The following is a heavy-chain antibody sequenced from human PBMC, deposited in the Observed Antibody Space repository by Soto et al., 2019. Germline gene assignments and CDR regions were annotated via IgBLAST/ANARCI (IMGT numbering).Heavy chain of an antibody. CDR2: ISSSSSYI. J-gene: IGHJ4*02. Sequence: VGSLRLSCAASGFTFSSYSMNWVRQAPGKGLEWVSSISSSSSYIYYADSVKGRFTISRDNAKNSLYLQMNSLRAEDTAVYYCATGGGKQQLAYYWGQGTLVTVSS. D-gene: IGHD6-13*01. V-gene: IGHV3-21*01. CDR1: GFTFSSYS. CDR3: ATGGGKQQLAYY.